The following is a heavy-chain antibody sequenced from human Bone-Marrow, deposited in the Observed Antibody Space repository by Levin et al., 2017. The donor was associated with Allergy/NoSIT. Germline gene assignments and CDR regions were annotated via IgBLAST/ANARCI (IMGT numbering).Heavy chain of an antibody. V-gene: IGHV3-66*01. CDR1: GFTVSSNY. J-gene: IGHJ6*02. Sequence: GGSLRLSCAASGFTVSSNYMSWVRQAPGKGLEWVSVIYSGGSTYYADSVKGRFTISRDNSKNTLYLQMNSLRAEDTAVYYCARRTRQNKTRGEIEKPLYYYYGMDVWGQGTTVTVSS. CDR2: IYSGGST. CDR3: ARRTRQNKTRGEIEKPLYYYYGMDV. D-gene: IGHD1/OR15-1a*01.